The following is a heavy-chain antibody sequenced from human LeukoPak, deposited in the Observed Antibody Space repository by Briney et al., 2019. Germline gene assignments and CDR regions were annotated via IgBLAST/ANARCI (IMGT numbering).Heavy chain of an antibody. J-gene: IGHJ4*02. CDR2: FDPEDGET. Sequence: GASVKVSCKVSGYTLTELSMHWVRQAPGKGLGWMGGFDPEDGETIYAQKFQGRVTMTEDTSTDTAHMELRSLRSDDTAVYYCARFHWNRYYDILTGHYYFDYWGQGTLVTVSS. CDR1: GYTLTELS. V-gene: IGHV1-24*01. D-gene: IGHD3-9*01. CDR3: ARFHWNRYYDILTGHYYFDY.